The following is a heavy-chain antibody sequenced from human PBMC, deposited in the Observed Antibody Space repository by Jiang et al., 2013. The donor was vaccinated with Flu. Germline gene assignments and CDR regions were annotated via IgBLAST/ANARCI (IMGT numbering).Heavy chain of an antibody. J-gene: IGHJ4*02. D-gene: IGHD3-10*01. Sequence: GSGLVKPSETLSLTCTVSGGSISSYYWSWIRQPPGKGLEWIGYIYYSGSTNYNPSLKSRVTISVDTSKNQFSLKLSSVTAADTAVYYCARRRAYFDYWGQGTLVTVSS. CDR1: GGSISSYY. CDR2: IYYSGST. CDR3: ARRRAYFDY. V-gene: IGHV4-59*08.